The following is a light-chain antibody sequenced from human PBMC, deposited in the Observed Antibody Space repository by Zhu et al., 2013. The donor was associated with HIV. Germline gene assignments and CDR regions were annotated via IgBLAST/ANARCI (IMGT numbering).Light chain of an antibody. CDR2: DAS. J-gene: IGKJ1*01. Sequence: DIQMSQSPSSLSASIGDRVTITCRASQDINNYLAWYQQKPGKVPQLLIYDASTLQSGVPSRFSGSGSGTDFTLTISSLQPEDVAIYYCQKCDSAPWTFGQGTKVEIK. CDR3: QKCDSAPWT. CDR1: QDINNY. V-gene: IGKV1-27*01.